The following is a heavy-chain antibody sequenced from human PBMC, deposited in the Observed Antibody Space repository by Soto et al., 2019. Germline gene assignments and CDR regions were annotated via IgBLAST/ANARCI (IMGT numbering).Heavy chain of an antibody. Sequence: PGGSLRLSCSGSGFSLSGSAIHWVRQASGQGLEWLGRIRDKANNDATAYAAPVKGRFTISRDESQNVVFLQMNSLRAEDTAVYYCARAKRTFTIFGVAPDAFDIWGQGTMVTVSS. D-gene: IGHD3-3*01. CDR2: IRDKANNDAT. J-gene: IGHJ3*02. V-gene: IGHV3-73*01. CDR3: ARAKRTFTIFGVAPDAFDI. CDR1: GFSLSGSA.